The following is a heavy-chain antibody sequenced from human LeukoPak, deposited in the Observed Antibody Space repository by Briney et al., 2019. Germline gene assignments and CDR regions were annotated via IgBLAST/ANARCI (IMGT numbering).Heavy chain of an antibody. CDR1: GFTFSSYG. D-gene: IGHD2-15*01. CDR2: IWYDGSNK. Sequence: GGSLRLSCAASGFTFSSYGMHWVRQAPGKGLEWVAVIWYDGSNKYYADSVKGRFTISRDNSKNTLYLQMNSLRAEDTAVYYCARGQYCSGGSCYSRAFDIWGQGTMVTVSS. J-gene: IGHJ3*02. CDR3: ARGQYCSGGSCYSRAFDI. V-gene: IGHV3-33*01.